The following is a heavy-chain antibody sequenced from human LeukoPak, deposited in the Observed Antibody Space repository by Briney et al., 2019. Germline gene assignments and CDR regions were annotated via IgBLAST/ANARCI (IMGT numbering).Heavy chain of an antibody. Sequence: PSETLSLTCTLPGGSISSSVFYWGWVRQPPGNWLEWLGTTYLSGTTHYTPSHKSRVTRPVDTSKNQFSLKLSSVTAADKAVYYCARHAALDTKRGWNNHNWFDPWGQGTLVTVSS. J-gene: IGHJ5*02. CDR2: TYLSGTT. CDR1: GGSISSSVFY. V-gene: IGHV4-39*01. CDR3: ARHAALDTKRGWNNHNWFDP. D-gene: IGHD5-18*01.